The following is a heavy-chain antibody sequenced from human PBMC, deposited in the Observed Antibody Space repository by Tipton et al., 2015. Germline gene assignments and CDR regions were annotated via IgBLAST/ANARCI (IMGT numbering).Heavy chain of an antibody. D-gene: IGHD4-17*01. Sequence: LRLSCSASGFTFTTYALHWVRQAPGKGLEWIGYIYYSGTTNYNPSLKSRVTVSVDTSKNQFSLKLSSVTAADTAVYYCARDGGYGDYADFHHWGQGTLVTVSS. CDR1: GFTFTTYA. CDR2: IYYSGTT. J-gene: IGHJ1*01. CDR3: ARDGGYGDYADFHH. V-gene: IGHV4-59*01.